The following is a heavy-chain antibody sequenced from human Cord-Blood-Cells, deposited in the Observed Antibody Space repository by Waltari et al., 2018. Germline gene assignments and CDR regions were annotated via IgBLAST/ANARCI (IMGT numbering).Heavy chain of an antibody. D-gene: IGHD6-6*01. V-gene: IGHV3-66*01. CDR1: GFTVSSNY. J-gene: IGHJ1*01. CDR2: IYRGGST. Sequence: EVQLVESGGGLVQPGGSLRLSCAASGFTVSSNYMSWVRQAPGKGLGWVSVIYRGGSTYYADSVKGRFTISRDNSKNTLYLQMNSLRAEDTAVYYCARGEYSSSHIQHWGQGTLVTVSS. CDR3: ARGEYSSSHIQH.